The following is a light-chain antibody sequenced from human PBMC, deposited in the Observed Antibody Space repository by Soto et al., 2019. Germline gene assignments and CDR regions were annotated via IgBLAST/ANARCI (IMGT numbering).Light chain of an antibody. V-gene: IGLV2-14*01. CDR2: DSN. CDR3: GSYRTINSAV. J-gene: IGLJ1*01. CDR1: SSDVGDYNY. Sequence: QSVLTQPASVSGSPGQSITSSCTGTSSDVGDYNYVSWYQQYPGKAPKLLIYDSNNRPSGVSSRFSGSQSGNTASLTISALQAEDEADYYCGSYRTINSAVFGTGTKVTVL.